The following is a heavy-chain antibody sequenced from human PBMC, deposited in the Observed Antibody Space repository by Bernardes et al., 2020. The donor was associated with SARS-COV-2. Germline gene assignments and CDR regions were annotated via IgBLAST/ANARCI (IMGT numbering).Heavy chain of an antibody. Sequence: GGSLRLSCAASGFTFTTYWMTWVRQAPGKGLEWVATINQDGSEKYHVGSVRGRFTISRDNAKNSLYLQMNSLRAEDTAVYYCAKERAECGSANCYPNYYDYWGQGTLVTVSS. CDR2: INQDGSEK. J-gene: IGHJ4*02. D-gene: IGHD2-2*01. CDR1: GFTFTTYW. V-gene: IGHV3-7*05. CDR3: AKERAECGSANCYPNYYDY.